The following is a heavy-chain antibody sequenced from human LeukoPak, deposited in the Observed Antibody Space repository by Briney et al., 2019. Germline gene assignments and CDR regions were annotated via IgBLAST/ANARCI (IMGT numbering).Heavy chain of an antibody. CDR2: ISSSSSYI. J-gene: IGHJ4*02. D-gene: IGHD6-6*01. Sequence: GGSLRLSCAASGFTFSSYDMNWVRQAPGKGLEWVSSISSSSSYIYYADSVKGRFIISRDNAKNSLYLQMNSLRAEDTAVYYCARDGAARPYYFDYWGQGTLVTVSS. CDR1: GFTFSSYD. CDR3: ARDGAARPYYFDY. V-gene: IGHV3-21*01.